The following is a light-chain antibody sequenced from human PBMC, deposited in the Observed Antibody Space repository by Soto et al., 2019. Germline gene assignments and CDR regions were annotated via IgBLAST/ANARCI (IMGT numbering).Light chain of an antibody. CDR2: DAS. CDR3: QHYNSYSEA. CDR1: QTISTW. Sequence: DIQMTQSPSTLSAAVGDRVTITCRASQTISTWLAWYQQKPGKAPNLLIYDASDLESGVPSRFSGSGSGTEFTLTISSLQPDDFATYYCQHYNSYSEAFGQGTKVDI. J-gene: IGKJ1*01. V-gene: IGKV1-5*01.